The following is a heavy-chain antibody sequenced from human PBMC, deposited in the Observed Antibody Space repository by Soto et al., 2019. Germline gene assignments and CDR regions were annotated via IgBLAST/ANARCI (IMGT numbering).Heavy chain of an antibody. D-gene: IGHD3-9*01. Sequence: EVQLLESGGGLVQPGGSLRLSCAASGFTFSSYAMSWVRQAPGKGLEWVSAISGSGGSTYYADSVKGRFTISRDNSKNPLDLQMNSLRAEDTAVYYCAKDGGYYDILTGYYIATNAFDIWGQGTMVTVSS. CDR2: ISGSGGST. J-gene: IGHJ3*02. CDR1: GFTFSSYA. V-gene: IGHV3-23*01. CDR3: AKDGGYYDILTGYYIATNAFDI.